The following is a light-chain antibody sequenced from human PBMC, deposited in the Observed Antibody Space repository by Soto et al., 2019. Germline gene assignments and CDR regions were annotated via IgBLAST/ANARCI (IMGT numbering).Light chain of an antibody. Sequence: IVLTQSPGTVSLSPGERATLSCRASQSVSSSYLACYQQKPGQAPRLLIYGASSRATGIPDRFSGSGSGTAFTLTISRLEPEDFAVYYCQQYGSSPPTFGQGTKV. J-gene: IGKJ1*01. CDR2: GAS. CDR1: QSVSSSY. V-gene: IGKV3-20*01. CDR3: QQYGSSPPT.